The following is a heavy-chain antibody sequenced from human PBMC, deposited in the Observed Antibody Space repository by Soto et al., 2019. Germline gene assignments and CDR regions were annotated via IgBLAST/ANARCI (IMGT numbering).Heavy chain of an antibody. V-gene: IGHV4-31*03. J-gene: IGHJ4*02. CDR2: IYYSGST. Sequence: QVQLQESGPGLVKPSQTLSLTCTVSGGTISSGGYYWSWIRQHPGKGLEWIGYIYYSGSTYYNPSLKSRVTISVDTSKHQFSLKLSSVTAADTAVYYCARTKDYGGNFDYWGQGTLVTVSS. CDR1: GGTISSGGYY. CDR3: ARTKDYGGNFDY. D-gene: IGHD4-17*01.